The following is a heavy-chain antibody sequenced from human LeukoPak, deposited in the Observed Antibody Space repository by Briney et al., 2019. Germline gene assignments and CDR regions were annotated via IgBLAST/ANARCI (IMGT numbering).Heavy chain of an antibody. D-gene: IGHD6-13*01. CDR2: IIPIFGTA. Sequence: ASVKVSCKASGGTFSSYAISWVRQAPGQGLEWMGGIIPIFGTANYAQKFQGRVTITADKPTSTAYMELSSLRSEDTAVYYCARVVGLTGYSSTWYSGYYYYMDVWGKGTTVTVSS. CDR1: GGTFSSYA. CDR3: ARVVGLTGYSSTWYSGYYYYMDV. J-gene: IGHJ6*03. V-gene: IGHV1-69*06.